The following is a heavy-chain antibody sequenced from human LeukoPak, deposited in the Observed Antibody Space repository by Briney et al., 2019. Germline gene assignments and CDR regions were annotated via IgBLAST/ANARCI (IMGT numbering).Heavy chain of an antibody. CDR2: ISGGGGST. V-gene: IGHV3-23*01. Sequence: GGSLRLSCAASGFTLSTFAMSWVRQTPGKGLEWVSVISGGGGSTDYADSVKGRFTVSRDNSKNTLYLQMDSLTVEDTAVYYCAKSYDISRFYPYWGQGTLVTVSS. J-gene: IGHJ4*02. D-gene: IGHD3-22*01. CDR3: AKSYDISRFYPY. CDR1: GFTLSTFA.